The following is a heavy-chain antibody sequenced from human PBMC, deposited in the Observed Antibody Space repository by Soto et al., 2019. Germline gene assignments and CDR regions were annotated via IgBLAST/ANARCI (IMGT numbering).Heavy chain of an antibody. D-gene: IGHD2-15*01. V-gene: IGHV4-59*01. CDR2: IYYSGST. CDR1: GGSISSYY. CDR3: ARVKNGWYFDY. J-gene: IGHJ4*02. Sequence: SETLSLTCTVSGGSISSYYWSWIRQPPGKGLEWIGYIYYSGSTNYNPSLKSRVTISVDTSKNQFSLKLSSVTAADTAVYYCARVKNGWYFDYWGQGTLVTVSS.